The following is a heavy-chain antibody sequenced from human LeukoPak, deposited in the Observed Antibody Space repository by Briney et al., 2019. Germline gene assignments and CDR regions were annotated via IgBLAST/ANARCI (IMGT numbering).Heavy chain of an antibody. CDR2: IYYSGST. V-gene: IGHV4-59*01. CDR1: GGSISSYY. CDR3: ARANLHRDGYLKFDP. D-gene: IGHD5-24*01. J-gene: IGHJ5*02. Sequence: SETLSLTCTVSGGSISSYYWSWIRQPPGKGLEWIGYIYYSGSTNYNPSLKSRVTISVDTSKNQFSLKLSSVTAADTAVYYCARANLHRDGYLKFDPWGQGTLVTVSS.